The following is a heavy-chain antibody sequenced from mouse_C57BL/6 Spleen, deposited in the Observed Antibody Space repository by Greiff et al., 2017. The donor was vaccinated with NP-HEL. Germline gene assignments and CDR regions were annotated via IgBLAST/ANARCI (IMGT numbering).Heavy chain of an antibody. CDR2: INPGSGGT. CDR1: GYAFTNYL. Sequence: QVQLQQSGAELVRPGTSVKVSCKASGYAFTNYLIEWVKQRPGQGLEWIGVINPGSGGTNYNEKFKGKATLTADKSSSTAYMQLSSLTSEDSPVYFCARERGYDYDVGCAYWGQGTLVTVSA. J-gene: IGHJ3*01. CDR3: ARERGYDYDVGCAY. D-gene: IGHD2-4*01. V-gene: IGHV1-54*01.